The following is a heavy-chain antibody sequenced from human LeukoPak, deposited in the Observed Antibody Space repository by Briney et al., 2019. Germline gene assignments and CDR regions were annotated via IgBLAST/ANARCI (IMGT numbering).Heavy chain of an antibody. V-gene: IGHV1-69*13. D-gene: IGHD2-2*01. J-gene: IGHJ5*02. Sequence: SVKVSCKASGGTFSSYAISWVRQAPGQGLEWMGGIIPIFGTANYAQRFQGRVTITADESTSTAYMELSSLRSEDTAVYYCARDPSRYQPNIWWFDPWGQGTLVTVSS. CDR1: GGTFSSYA. CDR2: IIPIFGTA. CDR3: ARDPSRYQPNIWWFDP.